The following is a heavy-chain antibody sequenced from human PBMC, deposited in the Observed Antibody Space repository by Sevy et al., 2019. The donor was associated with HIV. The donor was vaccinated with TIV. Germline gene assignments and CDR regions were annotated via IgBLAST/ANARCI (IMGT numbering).Heavy chain of an antibody. CDR1: GDSVSSSSVA. CDR3: ARAITFFGLTIMLDP. J-gene: IGHJ5*02. CDR2: TYYRSKWYN. D-gene: IGHD3-3*01. V-gene: IGHV6-1*01. Sequence: KQSQTLSLTCTISGDSVSSSSVAWNWIRQSPSRGLEWLGRTYYRSKWYNDYALSVKNRIIISPDTSKNQLSLQLNSVTPEDTAEYYCARAITFFGLTIMLDPWGLGTLVTVSS.